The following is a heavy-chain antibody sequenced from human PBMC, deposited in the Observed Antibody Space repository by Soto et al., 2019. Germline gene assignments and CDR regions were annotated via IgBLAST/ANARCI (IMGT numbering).Heavy chain of an antibody. CDR2: IKQDGSEK. J-gene: IGHJ6*02. D-gene: IGHD3-3*01. V-gene: IGHV3-7*03. CDR3: ARDPIITKRYSNYYYGMDV. Sequence: GGSLRLSCAASGFTFSSYWMSWVRQAPGKGLEWVANIKQDGSEKYYVDSVKGRFTISRDNAKNSLYLQMNSLRAEDTAVYYCARDPIITKRYSNYYYGMDVWGQGTTVTVSS. CDR1: GFTFSSYW.